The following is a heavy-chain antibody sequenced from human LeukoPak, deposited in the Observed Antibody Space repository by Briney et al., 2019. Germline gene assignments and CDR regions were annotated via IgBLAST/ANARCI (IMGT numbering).Heavy chain of an antibody. V-gene: IGHV1-8*01. D-gene: IGHD3-3*01. CDR3: ARSKTRTYYDFWSGLQAPYAFDI. CDR1: GYTFTSYD. J-gene: IGHJ3*02. Sequence: ASVKVSCKASGYTFTSYDINWARQATGQGLEWMGWMNPNSGNTGYAQKFQGRVTMTRNTSISTAYMELSSLRSEDTAVYYCARSKTRTYYDFWSGLQAPYAFDIWGQGTMVTVSS. CDR2: MNPNSGNT.